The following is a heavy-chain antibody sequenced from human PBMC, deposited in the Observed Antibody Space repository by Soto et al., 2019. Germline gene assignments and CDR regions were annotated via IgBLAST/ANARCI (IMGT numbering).Heavy chain of an antibody. D-gene: IGHD3-3*01. Sequence: QVQLEESGPGLLRPAQSLSLTCTVSGDIIRDSGDHYWSWVRQSPGKGLQWLAYIHHSGNTYYSPSLKGRLSLSLDTSRNEFSLTLTSVTAADTAVYYCARLSRRLFGPYKIDFWGQGALVTVSS. CDR2: IHHSGNT. J-gene: IGHJ4*02. V-gene: IGHV4-30-4*08. CDR1: GDIIRDSGDHY. CDR3: ARLSRRLFGPYKIDF.